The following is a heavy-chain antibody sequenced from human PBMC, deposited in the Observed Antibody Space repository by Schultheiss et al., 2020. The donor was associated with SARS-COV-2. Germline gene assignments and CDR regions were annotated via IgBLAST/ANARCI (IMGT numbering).Heavy chain of an antibody. V-gene: IGHV3-13*05. CDR2: IGTAGDP. Sequence: GESLKISCAASGFTFSSYDMHWVRQATGKGLEWVSAIGTAGDPYYPGSVKGRFTISRENAKNSLYLQMNSLRAGDTAVYYCARGVRGASGPSYYYYGMDVWGQGTTVTVSS. D-gene: IGHD3-10*01. CDR3: ARGVRGASGPSYYYYGMDV. J-gene: IGHJ6*02. CDR1: GFTFSSYD.